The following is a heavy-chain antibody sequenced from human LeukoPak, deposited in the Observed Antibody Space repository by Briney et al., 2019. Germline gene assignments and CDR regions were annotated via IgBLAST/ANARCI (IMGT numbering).Heavy chain of an antibody. V-gene: IGHV4-59*12. CDR2: IYYSGST. D-gene: IGHD2-15*01. CDR3: ASTYCSGGSCSFDY. CDR1: GGSISSYY. Sequence: SETLSLTCTVSGGSISSYYWSWIRQPPGKGLEWIGYIYYSGSTNYNPSLKSRVTISVDTSKNQFSLKLSSVTAADTAVYYCASTYCSGGSCSFDYWGQGTLVTVSS. J-gene: IGHJ4*02.